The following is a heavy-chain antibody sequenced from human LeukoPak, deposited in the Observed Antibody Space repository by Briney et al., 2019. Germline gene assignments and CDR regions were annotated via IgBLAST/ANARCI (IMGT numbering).Heavy chain of an antibody. V-gene: IGHV4-39*01. CDR2: IYYSVRT. CDR3: ARHPYYDSASDY. CDR1: GGSINSSSYY. Sequence: SETLSLTCTVSGGSINSSSYYWGWIRQPPGKGLEWIGSIYYSVRTYYNPSLKSRVTISVDTSKNQFSLKLSSVTAADTAVYYCARHPYYDSASDYWGQGTLVTVSS. J-gene: IGHJ4*02. D-gene: IGHD3-22*01.